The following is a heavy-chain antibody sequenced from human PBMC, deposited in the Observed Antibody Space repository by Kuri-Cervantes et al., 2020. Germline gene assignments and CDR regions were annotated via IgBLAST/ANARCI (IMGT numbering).Heavy chain of an antibody. V-gene: IGHV3-23*01. J-gene: IGHJ5*02. CDR2: ISGSGGST. D-gene: IGHD3-10*01. CDR3: AKEPGEWSSIHYWFDP. Sequence: GESLKISCAASGFTFNTYAMSWVRQAPGKGLQWVSAISGSGGSTYHADSVKGRFTISRDNSKDTLYLQMNSLRAEDTAIYYCAKEPGEWSSIHYWFDPWGQGTLVTVSS. CDR1: GFTFNTYA.